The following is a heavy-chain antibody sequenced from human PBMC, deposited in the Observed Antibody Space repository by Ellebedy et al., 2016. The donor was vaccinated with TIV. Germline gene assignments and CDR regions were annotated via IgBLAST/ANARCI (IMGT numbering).Heavy chain of an antibody. CDR2: INHSGST. CDR3: ARSYCSNTSCYYYYGMDV. D-gene: IGHD2-2*01. Sequence: SETLSLTCAVYGGSFSGYYWSWIRQPPGKGLEWIGEINHSGSTNYNPSLKSRVTISVDTSKNQFSLKLSSVTAADTAVYYCARSYCSNTSCYYYYGMDVWGQGTMVTVSS. J-gene: IGHJ6*02. CDR1: GGSFSGYY. V-gene: IGHV4-34*01.